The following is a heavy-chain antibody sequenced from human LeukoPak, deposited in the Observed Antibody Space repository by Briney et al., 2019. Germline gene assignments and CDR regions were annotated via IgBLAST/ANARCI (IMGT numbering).Heavy chain of an antibody. CDR3: ARDHFSVVVPRDV. V-gene: IGHV3-74*01. D-gene: IGHD2-2*01. Sequence: RGSLRLSCAASGFTFSSYWMHWVRQAPGKGLVWVSRINSDGSSTSYADSVKGRFTISRDNAKNTLYLQMNSLRAEDTVVYYCARDHFSVVVPRDVWGQGTTVTVSS. CDR1: GFTFSSYW. CDR2: INSDGSST. J-gene: IGHJ6*02.